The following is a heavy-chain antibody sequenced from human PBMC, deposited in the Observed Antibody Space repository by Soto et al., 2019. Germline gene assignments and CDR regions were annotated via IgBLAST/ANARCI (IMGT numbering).Heavy chain of an antibody. CDR1: GFTFSSYW. J-gene: IGHJ4*02. CDR2: INSDGSNT. Sequence: PGGSLRLSCAASGFTFSSYWMHWVRQAPGKGLVWVSRINSDGSNTNYADSVKGRFTISRDNAKNTLYLQMNSLRAEDTAVYYCARYGYSSSWCLDYWGQGTLVTVSS. CDR3: ARYGYSSSWCLDY. D-gene: IGHD6-13*01. V-gene: IGHV3-74*01.